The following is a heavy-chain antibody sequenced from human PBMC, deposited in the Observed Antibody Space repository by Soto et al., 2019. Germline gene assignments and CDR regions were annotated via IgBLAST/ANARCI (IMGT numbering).Heavy chain of an antibody. CDR3: VRDRGSYY. J-gene: IGHJ4*02. D-gene: IGHD1-26*01. CDR2: IYHSGTT. Sequence: SETLSLTCTVSGYSISSGYYWGWIRQPPGKGLEWIGSIYHSGTTSYNPSLKSRLTISVDTSKNQFSLKLSSVTAADTAVYYCVRDRGSYYWGQGTLVTVSS. CDR1: GYSISSGYY. V-gene: IGHV4-38-2*02.